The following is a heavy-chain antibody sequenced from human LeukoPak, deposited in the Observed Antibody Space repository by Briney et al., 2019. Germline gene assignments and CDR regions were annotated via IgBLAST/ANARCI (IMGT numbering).Heavy chain of an antibody. V-gene: IGHV4-59*01. CDR2: ISSSGSA. CDR3: ARDLGGTYSSENWFDP. J-gene: IGHJ5*02. D-gene: IGHD1-26*01. Sequence: SETLSLTCSVSGDSISTDYWGWIRQPPGKGLEWIGYISSSGSANYNPSLTSRVTMSVAPSKKRFYLNLNSVTAADTAVYYCARDLGGTYSSENWFDPWGQGTLVTVSS. CDR1: GDSISTDY.